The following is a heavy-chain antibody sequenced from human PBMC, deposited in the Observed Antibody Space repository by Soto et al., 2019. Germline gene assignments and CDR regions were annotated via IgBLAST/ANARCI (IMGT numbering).Heavy chain of an antibody. D-gene: IGHD3-22*01. CDR2: ISGSGGST. V-gene: IGHV3-23*01. CDR3: AKDLSNYYDSSGYYFWDY. Sequence: GGSLRLSCAASGFTFSSYAMSWVRQAPGKGLEWVSAISGSGGSTYYADSVKGRFTISRDNSKNTLYLQMNSLRAEDTAVYYCAKDLSNYYDSSGYYFWDYWGQGTLVTVSS. CDR1: GFTFSSYA. J-gene: IGHJ4*02.